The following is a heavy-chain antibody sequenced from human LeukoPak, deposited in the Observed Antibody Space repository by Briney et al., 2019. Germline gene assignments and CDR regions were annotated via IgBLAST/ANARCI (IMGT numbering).Heavy chain of an antibody. CDR3: ARVRVGATNSQYYFDY. V-gene: IGHV4-61*02. J-gene: IGHJ4*02. D-gene: IGHD1-26*01. CDR1: GGSISSGSYY. Sequence: SETLSLTCTVSGGSISSGSYYWSWIRQPAGKGLEWIGRIYTSGSTNYNPSLKSRVTISVDTSKNQFSLKLSSVTAADTAVYYCARVRVGATNSQYYFDYWGQGTLVTVSS. CDR2: IYTSGST.